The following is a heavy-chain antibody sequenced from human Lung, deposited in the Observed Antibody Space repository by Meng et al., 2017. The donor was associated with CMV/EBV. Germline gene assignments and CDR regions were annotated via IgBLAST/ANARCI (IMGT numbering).Heavy chain of an antibody. J-gene: IGHJ4*02. Sequence: ESXKISXKVSGYMFNIYWIGWVRQKPGKGLEWMGIIYPGDSDVRYSPSFQGQVTISADKSTNTAYLQWSGLRASDTAMYYCARQDWTYGHRAYYCEDWGQGKXVT. V-gene: IGHV5-51*01. CDR1: GYMFNIYW. D-gene: IGHD3/OR15-3a*01. CDR2: IYPGDSDV. CDR3: ARQDWTYGHRAYYCED.